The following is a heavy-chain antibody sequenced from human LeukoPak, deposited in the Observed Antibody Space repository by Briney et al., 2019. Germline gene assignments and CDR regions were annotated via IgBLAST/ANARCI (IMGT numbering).Heavy chain of an antibody. V-gene: IGHV4-34*01. CDR2: INHSGST. Sequence: SETLSLTCAVYGGSFSGYYWSWIRQPPGKGLEWIGEINHSGSTNYNPSLKSRVTISVDTSKNQFSLKLSSVTAADTAVYYCAREAARGYYGSGSYYLAAPGVYGYWGQGTLVTVSS. CDR3: AREAARGYYGSGSYYLAAPGVYGY. D-gene: IGHD3-10*01. CDR1: GGSFSGYY. J-gene: IGHJ4*02.